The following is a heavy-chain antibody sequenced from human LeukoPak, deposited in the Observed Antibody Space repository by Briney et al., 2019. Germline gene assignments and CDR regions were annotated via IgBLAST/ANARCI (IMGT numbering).Heavy chain of an antibody. J-gene: IGHJ4*02. CDR1: GGSFSGYY. Sequence: PSQTLSLTCAVYGGSFSGYYWSWIRQPPGKGLEWIGEINHSGSTNYNPSLKSRVTISVDTSKNQFSLKLSSVTAADTAVYYCARRALRYFGWFAAQSSFDYWGQGTLVTVSS. CDR2: INHSGST. V-gene: IGHV4-34*01. CDR3: ARRALRYFGWFAAQSSFDY. D-gene: IGHD3-9*01.